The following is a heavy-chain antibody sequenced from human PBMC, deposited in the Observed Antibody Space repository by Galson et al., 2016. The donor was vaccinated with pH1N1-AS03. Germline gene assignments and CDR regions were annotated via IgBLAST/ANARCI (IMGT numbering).Heavy chain of an antibody. J-gene: IGHJ4*02. CDR1: GGSISSYY. D-gene: IGHD3-16*01. CDR3: VSVWGDYDY. Sequence: ETLSLTCTVSGGSISSYYWGWIRQPAGKGLEWIGRIYTSGSTIYNPSLKSRVTVSVDTSRNQLSLKLTSVTAADTAVYYCVSVWGDYDYWGQGTLVTVSS. V-gene: IGHV4-4*07. CDR2: IYTSGST.